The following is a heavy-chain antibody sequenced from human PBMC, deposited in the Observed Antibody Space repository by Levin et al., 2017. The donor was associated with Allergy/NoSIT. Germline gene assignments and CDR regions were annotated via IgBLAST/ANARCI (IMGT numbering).Heavy chain of an antibody. D-gene: IGHD2-15*01. V-gene: IGHV3-21*01. J-gene: IGHJ6*02. CDR3: ARAAYCSGGSCYSAWTRGDV. Sequence: GGSLRLSCAASGFTFSSYSMNWVRQAPGKGLEWVSSISSSSSYIYYADSVKGRFTISRDNAKNSLYLQMNSLRAEDTAVYYCARAAYCSGGSCYSAWTRGDVWGQGTTVTVSS. CDR1: GFTFSSYS. CDR2: ISSSSSYI.